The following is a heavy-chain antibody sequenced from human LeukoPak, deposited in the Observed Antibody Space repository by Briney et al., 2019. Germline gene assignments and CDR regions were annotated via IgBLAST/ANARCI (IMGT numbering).Heavy chain of an antibody. Sequence: ASVKVSCKVSGYTLTELSMHWVRQAPGKGLEWMGGFDPEDGETIYAQKFQGRVTMTEDTSTDTAYMELSSLRSEDTAVYYCARRGRDYDFWSGPEYFDLWGRGTLVTVSS. J-gene: IGHJ2*01. CDR1: GYTLTELS. D-gene: IGHD3-3*01. V-gene: IGHV1-24*01. CDR3: ARRGRDYDFWSGPEYFDL. CDR2: FDPEDGET.